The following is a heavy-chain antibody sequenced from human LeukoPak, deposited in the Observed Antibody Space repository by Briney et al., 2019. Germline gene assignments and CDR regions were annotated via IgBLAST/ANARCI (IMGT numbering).Heavy chain of an antibody. D-gene: IGHD3-3*01. Sequence: ASVKVSCKASGYTFTGYYMHWARQAPGQGLEWMGWINPNSGGTNYAQKFQGRVTMTRDTSISTAYMELSRLRSDDTAVYYCARGYYDFWSGYYPNWFDPWGQGTLVTVSS. V-gene: IGHV1-2*02. CDR2: INPNSGGT. CDR3: ARGYYDFWSGYYPNWFDP. J-gene: IGHJ5*02. CDR1: GYTFTGYY.